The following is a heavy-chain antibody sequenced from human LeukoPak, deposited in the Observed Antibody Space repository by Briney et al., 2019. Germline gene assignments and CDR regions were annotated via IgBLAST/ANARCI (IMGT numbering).Heavy chain of an antibody. CDR2: INHSGST. V-gene: IGHV4-34*01. Sequence: SETLSLTCAVYGGSFSGYYWSWIRQPPGKGLEWIGEINHSGSTNYNPSLKSRVTISVDTSKNQFSLKLSSVTAADTAVYYCARDPTDYGMDVWGQGTTVTVSS. D-gene: IGHD1-14*01. J-gene: IGHJ6*02. CDR3: ARDPTDYGMDV. CDR1: GGSFSGYY.